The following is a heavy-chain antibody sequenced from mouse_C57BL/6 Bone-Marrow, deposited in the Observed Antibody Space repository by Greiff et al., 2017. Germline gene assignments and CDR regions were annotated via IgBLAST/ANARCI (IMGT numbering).Heavy chain of an antibody. J-gene: IGHJ2*01. CDR2: IYPGSGST. V-gene: IGHV1-55*01. CDR3: ASSTMVTTTGYYFDY. D-gene: IGHD2-2*01. CDR1: GYNFTSYW. Sequence: QVQLKESGAELVKPGASVKMSCKASGYNFTSYWITWVKQRPGQGLEWIGDIYPGSGSTNYNEQFKSKATLTVDTSSSTAYMQLSSLTSEDSAVSFCASSTMVTTTGYYFDYWCQGTTLTVSS.